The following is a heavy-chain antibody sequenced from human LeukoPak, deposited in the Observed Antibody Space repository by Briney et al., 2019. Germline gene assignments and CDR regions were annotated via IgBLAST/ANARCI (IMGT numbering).Heavy chain of an antibody. CDR1: GGSITSNSYY. V-gene: IGHV4-39*01. J-gene: IGHJ6*03. CDR3: ASFFGSGFYYYYMDV. CDR2: IYYTGDT. D-gene: IGHD3-10*01. Sequence: SETLSLTCTVSGGSITSNSYYWGWIRQPPGKGLEWIGSIYYTGDTYYNPSLKRRVTISVDTSKNQFSLKLSSVTAADTAVYYCASFFGSGFYYYYMDVWGKGTTVTISS.